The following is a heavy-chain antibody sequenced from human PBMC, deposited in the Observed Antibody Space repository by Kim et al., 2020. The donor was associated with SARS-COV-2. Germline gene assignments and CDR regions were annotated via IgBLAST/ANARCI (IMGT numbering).Heavy chain of an antibody. D-gene: IGHD6-6*01. Sequence: SVKVSCKASGGTFSSYTISWVRQAPGQGLEWMGRIIPILGIANYAQKFQGRVTITADKSTSTAYMELSSLRSEDTAVYYCAREGGGIAARITLDYWGRGTLVTVSS. V-gene: IGHV1-69*04. CDR2: IIPILGIA. J-gene: IGHJ4*02. CDR3: AREGGGIAARITLDY. CDR1: GGTFSSYT.